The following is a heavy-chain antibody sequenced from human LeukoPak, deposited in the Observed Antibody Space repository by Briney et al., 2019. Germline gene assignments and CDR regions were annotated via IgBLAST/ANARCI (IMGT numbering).Heavy chain of an antibody. Sequence: GGSLRLSCEGSGFTFSNYWMGWVRQAPGKGLEWVAVISYDGSNKYYADSVKGRFTISRDNSKNTLYLQMNSLRAEDTAVYYCARSDTAMVAYFDYWGQGTLVTVSS. CDR1: GFTFSNYW. D-gene: IGHD5-18*01. CDR3: ARSDTAMVAYFDY. CDR2: ISYDGSNK. V-gene: IGHV3-30-3*01. J-gene: IGHJ4*02.